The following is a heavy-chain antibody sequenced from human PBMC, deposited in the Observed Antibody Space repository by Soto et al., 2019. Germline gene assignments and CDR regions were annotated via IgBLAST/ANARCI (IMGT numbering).Heavy chain of an antibody. D-gene: IGHD6-13*01. CDR3: ARLKSSPLDFDY. CDR2: IYYSGST. CDR1: GGSISSSNYY. Sequence: PSETLSLTCTVSGGSISSSNYYWGWIRQPPGKGLEWIGSIYYSGSTSYNPSLKSRVTISVDTSKNQFSLKMSSVTAADTAVYYCARLKSSPLDFDYWGQGTLVTVSS. V-gene: IGHV4-39*01. J-gene: IGHJ4*02.